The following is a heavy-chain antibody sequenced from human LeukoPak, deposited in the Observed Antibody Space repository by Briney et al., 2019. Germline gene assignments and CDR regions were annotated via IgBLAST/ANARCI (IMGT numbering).Heavy chain of an antibody. J-gene: IGHJ4*02. CDR2: INTDTGNP. V-gene: IGHV7-4-1*02. CDR1: RYTFTTYA. Sequence: GASVKVSCKASRYTFTTYAMNRVRQAPGQGLEWMGWINTDTGNPTYAQGFTGRFVFSLDTSVSTAYLQISSLKAEDTAVYYCARYYGDSFDYWGQGTLVTVSS. D-gene: IGHD4-17*01. CDR3: ARYYGDSFDY.